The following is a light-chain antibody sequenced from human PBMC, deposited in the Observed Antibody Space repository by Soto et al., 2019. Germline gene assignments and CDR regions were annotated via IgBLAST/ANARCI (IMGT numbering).Light chain of an antibody. V-gene: IGKV1-12*01. CDR3: LQVYSFPRT. Sequence: DIEMTQSQSSVSASVGDSLTITCRASQDIGGRLAWFQQKTGKAPQXLIQAASILQSGVPSRFSGSGSGTEFILTINNLQPEDGASYFGLQVYSFPRTFGQGTKVDI. CDR2: AAS. CDR1: QDIGGR. J-gene: IGKJ1*01.